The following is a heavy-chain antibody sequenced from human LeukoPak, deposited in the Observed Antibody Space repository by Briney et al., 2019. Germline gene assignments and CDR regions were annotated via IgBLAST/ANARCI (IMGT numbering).Heavy chain of an antibody. D-gene: IGHD6-19*01. Sequence: TSETLSLTCRVSGDSISNYHWSWLRQPAGKGLEWIGQSHSSGRTNYNPPLESPVPVSIDTPENQFSLTIKSVTAADTAIYYCARRDITSGWSFNYWGQGILVTVS. CDR2: SHSSGRT. V-gene: IGHV4-4*07. CDR3: ARRDITSGWSFNY. J-gene: IGHJ4*02. CDR1: GDSISNYH.